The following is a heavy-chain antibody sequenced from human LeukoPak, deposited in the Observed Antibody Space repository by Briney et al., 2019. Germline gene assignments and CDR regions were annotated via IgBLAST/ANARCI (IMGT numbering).Heavy chain of an antibody. V-gene: IGHV3-11*01. J-gene: IGHJ4*02. CDR2: SSTTGSRI. CDR3: TGEEEGSTRKI. Sequence: GGSLRLTCVASRFTFSDYYMASIRQAPGEGPEWLSYSSTTGSRIYYADSVKGRFTISRDNDKNSLYLQMNSLDAEDTALYYCTGEEEGSTRKIWGQGTLVTVSS. CDR1: RFTFSDYY. D-gene: IGHD1-26*01.